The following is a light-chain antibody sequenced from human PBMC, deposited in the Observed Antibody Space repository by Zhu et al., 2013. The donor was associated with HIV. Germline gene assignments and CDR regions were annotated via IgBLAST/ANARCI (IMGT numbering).Light chain of an antibody. V-gene: IGKV3D-20*02. CDR1: QSLSSGY. CDR3: QHGSSWPLT. Sequence: EIVLTQSPATLSLSPGERATLSCGASQSLSSGYLAWYQQKPGLAPILLIYDASSRATGIPARFSGSGSGTDFTLTISSLEPEDFAVYYCQHGSSWPLTFGGGTKVEI. J-gene: IGKJ4*01. CDR2: DAS.